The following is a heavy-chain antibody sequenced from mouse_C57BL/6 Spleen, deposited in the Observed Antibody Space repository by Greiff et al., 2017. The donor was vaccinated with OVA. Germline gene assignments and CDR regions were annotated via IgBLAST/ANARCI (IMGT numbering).Heavy chain of an antibody. CDR2: IYPGSGNT. J-gene: IGHJ4*01. CDR1: GYTFTDYY. D-gene: IGHD2-4*01. Sequence: VQLQQSGAELVRPGASVKLSCKASGYTFTDYYINWVKQRPGQGLEWIARIYPGSGNTYYNEKFKGKATLTAEKSSSTAYMQLSSLTSEDSAVYFCAREIYYDYAYAMDYWGQGTSVTVSS. CDR3: AREIYYDYAYAMDY. V-gene: IGHV1-76*01.